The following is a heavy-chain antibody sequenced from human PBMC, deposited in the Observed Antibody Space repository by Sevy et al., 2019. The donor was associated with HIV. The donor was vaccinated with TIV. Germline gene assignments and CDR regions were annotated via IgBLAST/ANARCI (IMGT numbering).Heavy chain of an antibody. CDR1: GFTFSNYA. CDR2: ISGSGDST. D-gene: IGHD2-2*01. J-gene: IGHJ6*02. V-gene: IGHV3-23*01. CDR3: AKVVVPADIDPFYYYAYGIDV. Sequence: GGSLRISCAASGFTFSNYAINWVRQAPGKGLEWVSRISGSGDSTFYADSVKGRFTISRDNSKNTVHLQMNSLRVEDTAVYYCAKVVVPADIDPFYYYAYGIDVRGQGTTVTVSS.